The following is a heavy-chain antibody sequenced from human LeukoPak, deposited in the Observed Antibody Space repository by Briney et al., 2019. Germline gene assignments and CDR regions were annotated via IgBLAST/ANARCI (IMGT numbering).Heavy chain of an antibody. CDR3: AKTDSSDYSYYFDY. D-gene: IGHD3-22*01. J-gene: IGHJ4*02. V-gene: IGHV3-74*01. CDR2: INSDGSST. Sequence: GGSLRLSCAASGFTFSNYWMHWVRQAPGKGLVWVSLINSDGSSTSYADSVKGRFTISRDNSKNTLYLQMNSLRAEDTAVYYCAKTDSSDYSYYFDYWGQGTLVTVSS. CDR1: GFTFSNYW.